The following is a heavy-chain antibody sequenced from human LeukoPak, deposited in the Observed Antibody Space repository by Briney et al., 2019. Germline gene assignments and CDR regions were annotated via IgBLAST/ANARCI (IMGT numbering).Heavy chain of an antibody. J-gene: IGHJ6*02. V-gene: IGHV4-4*09. Sequence: KASETLSLTCTVSGGSISSYYWSWIRQPPGKGLEWIGYIYTSGSTDYNPSLKSRVTISVDTSKNQFSLKLSSVTAADTAVYYCARAPYYYDSSGVFPPDVWGQGTTVTVSS. CDR3: ARAPYYYDSSGVFPPDV. CDR1: GGSISSYY. D-gene: IGHD3-22*01. CDR2: IYTSGST.